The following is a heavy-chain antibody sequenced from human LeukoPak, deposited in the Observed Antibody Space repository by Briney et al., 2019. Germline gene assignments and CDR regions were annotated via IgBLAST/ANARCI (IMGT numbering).Heavy chain of an antibody. CDR3: AGGVSGSYLFDY. J-gene: IGHJ4*02. D-gene: IGHD1-26*01. V-gene: IGHV4-34*01. Sequence: SETLSLTCAVYGGSFSGYYWSWIRQPPGKGLEWIGEINHSGSTNYNPSLKSRVTISVDTSKNQFSLKLSSVTAADTAVYYCAGGVSGSYLFDYWGQGTLVAVSS. CDR1: GGSFSGYY. CDR2: INHSGST.